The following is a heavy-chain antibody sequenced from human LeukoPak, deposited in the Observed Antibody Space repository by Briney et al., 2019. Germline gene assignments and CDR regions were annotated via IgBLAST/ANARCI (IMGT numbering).Heavy chain of an antibody. V-gene: IGHV4-38-2*02. J-gene: IGHJ4*02. CDR3: ARKSSAAGTIDY. Sequence: SETLSLTCTVSGYSISSGYYWDWIRQPPGKGLEWIGTLSHSGSSYYNPSLKSRVTMSVDTSKNQFSLKLSSVTAADTAEYYCARKSSAAGTIDYWGQGTLVTVSS. CDR2: LSHSGSS. CDR1: GYSISSGYY. D-gene: IGHD6-13*01.